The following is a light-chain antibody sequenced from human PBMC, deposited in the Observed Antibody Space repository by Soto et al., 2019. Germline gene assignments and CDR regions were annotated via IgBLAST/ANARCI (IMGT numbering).Light chain of an antibody. J-gene: IGKJ1*01. Sequence: EIEVTQSPATLSLSPGERATLSCRASQSVSSYLAWYQQKPGQAPRRLIYDASNRATGIPARFSGSGSGTDFTLTISSLEPEDFAFYYCQQRSNWWTFGQGTKVEI. V-gene: IGKV3-11*01. CDR1: QSVSSY. CDR3: QQRSNWWT. CDR2: DAS.